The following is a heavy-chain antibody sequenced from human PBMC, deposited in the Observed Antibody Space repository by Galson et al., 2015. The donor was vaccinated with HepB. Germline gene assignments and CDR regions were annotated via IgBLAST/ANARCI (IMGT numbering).Heavy chain of an antibody. D-gene: IGHD6-13*01. CDR3: ARDGQQLVQREAFDI. J-gene: IGHJ3*02. V-gene: IGHV1-18*01. CDR2: SNSYNDDT. Sequence: SVKVSCKASGYSFTSYGISWVRQAPGQGLEWMGWSNSYNDDTNYAQKFQGRVTMTTDTSTSTAYMELRSLRSDDTAVYYCARDGQQLVQREAFDIWGQGTMVTVSS. CDR1: GYSFTSYG.